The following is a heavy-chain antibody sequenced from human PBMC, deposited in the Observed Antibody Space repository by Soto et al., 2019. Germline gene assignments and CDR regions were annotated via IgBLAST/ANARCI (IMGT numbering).Heavy chain of an antibody. D-gene: IGHD1-26*01. J-gene: IGHJ6*02. CDR1: GFTFSSFA. V-gene: IGHV3-23*01. CDR2: IRDHGGRT. Sequence: EVQLLESGGGLVQPGGSLRLSCAASGFTFSSFAMSWVRQAPGKGLEWVSSIRDHGGRTYYADSVKGRFTISRDNSKNSLYLQMNSLRAEDTALYYCAKDIQWELRNYYGMDVWGQGTTVTVSS. CDR3: AKDIQWELRNYYGMDV.